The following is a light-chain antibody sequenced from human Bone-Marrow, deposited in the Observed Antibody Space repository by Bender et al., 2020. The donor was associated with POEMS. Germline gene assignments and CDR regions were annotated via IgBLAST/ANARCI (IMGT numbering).Light chain of an antibody. CDR1: SSNIGNHG. V-gene: IGLV1-36*01. CDR3: SAWDDSLSGWV. Sequence: QSVVTQPPSLSEAPRQRVTISCSGSSSNIGNHGVNWYQQLPGEAPKLLIYYDDLLTAGVSDRFSASKSGTSASRDISELQSEDEALYYCSAWDDSLSGWVFGGGTKLTVL. J-gene: IGLJ3*02. CDR2: YDD.